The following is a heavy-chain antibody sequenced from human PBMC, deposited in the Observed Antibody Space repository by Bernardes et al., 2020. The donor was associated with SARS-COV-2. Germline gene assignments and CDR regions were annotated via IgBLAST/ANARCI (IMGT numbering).Heavy chain of an antibody. CDR2: INFDGGRT. J-gene: IGHJ4*02. CDR1: GFTFSKYW. V-gene: IGHV3-74*01. Sequence: GGSLRLSCASCGFTFSKYWMHGVRQGPGKGLMWVSRINFDGGRTTYADSGKGRFTISRYNTENTLYLQMNSLRAEDTAVYYCVRGPSDGHGRFEYWGQGTLGTVSS. CDR3: VRGPSDGHGRFEY.